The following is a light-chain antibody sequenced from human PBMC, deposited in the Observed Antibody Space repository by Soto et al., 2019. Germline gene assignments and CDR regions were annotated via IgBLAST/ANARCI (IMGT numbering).Light chain of an antibody. V-gene: IGKV3-20*01. CDR3: QQYGSSPPIT. Sequence: VLTQSPGTLSLSPGEGATLSCRASQSVSSSYLAWYQQQPGQAHRLLIYGASSRATGIPDRFSGSGSGTDFTLPIRRLEPEDFAVYYCQQYGSSPPITFGQGTRLEIK. CDR2: GAS. CDR1: QSVSSSY. J-gene: IGKJ5*01.